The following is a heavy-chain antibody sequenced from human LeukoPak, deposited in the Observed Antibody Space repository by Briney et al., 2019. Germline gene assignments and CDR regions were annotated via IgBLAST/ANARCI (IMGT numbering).Heavy chain of an antibody. CDR1: GFTVSSNY. CDR2: IYSGGST. D-gene: IGHD3-22*01. CDR3: ARGPYYHVSGGPFDY. Sequence: PGGSLRLSCAASGFTVSSNYMSWVRQAPGKGLEWVSVIYSGGSTYYADSVKGRFTISRDNSKNTLYLQMNSLRAEDTAVYYCARGPYYHVSGGPFDYWGQGTLVTVSS. V-gene: IGHV3-53*01. J-gene: IGHJ4*02.